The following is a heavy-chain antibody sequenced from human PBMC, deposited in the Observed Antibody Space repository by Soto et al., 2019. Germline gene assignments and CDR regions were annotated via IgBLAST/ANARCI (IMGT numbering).Heavy chain of an antibody. CDR2: INPNNDYA. J-gene: IGHJ4*02. Sequence: QVQLVQSGAEVKEPGASVKVSCKTSGYTFMDYGLVWVRQAPGQGLEWMGWINPNNDYAIYAQELQDRVTLTTETSTRTTYMELRSLRSDDTAVYYCARSGSGLSQDYWGLGTLVSVSS. D-gene: IGHD6-19*01. V-gene: IGHV1-18*01. CDR1: GYTFMDYG. CDR3: ARSGSGLSQDY.